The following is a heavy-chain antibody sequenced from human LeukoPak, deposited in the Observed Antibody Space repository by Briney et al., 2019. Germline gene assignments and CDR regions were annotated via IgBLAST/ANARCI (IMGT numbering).Heavy chain of an antibody. D-gene: IGHD2-15*01. J-gene: IGHJ3*02. CDR2: IYYSGST. V-gene: IGHV4-59*01. CDR3: ARDGGGRNEAFDI. CDR1: GGSISSYY. Sequence: SETLSLTCTVSGGSISSYYWSWIRQPPGKGLEWIGYIYYSGSTNYNPSLKSRVTISVDTSKNQFSLKLSSVTAADTAVYYCARDGGGRNEAFDIWGQGTMDTVSS.